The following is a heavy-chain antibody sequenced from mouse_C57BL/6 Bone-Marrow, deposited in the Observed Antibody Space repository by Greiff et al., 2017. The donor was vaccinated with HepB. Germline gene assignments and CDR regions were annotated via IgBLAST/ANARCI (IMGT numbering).Heavy chain of an antibody. CDR2: ISYDGSN. J-gene: IGHJ2*01. Sequence: EVPLLASGPGLVPPSPSLSLPFSFPVSSLPLVSSFPCLRQFPGNKLEWMGYISYDGSNNYNPSLKNRISITRDTSKNQFFLKLNSVTTEDTATYYCAIYSNYYFDYWGQGTTLTVSS. CDR3: AIYSNYYFDY. CDR1: VSSLPLVSS. D-gene: IGHD2-5*01. V-gene: IGHV3-6*01.